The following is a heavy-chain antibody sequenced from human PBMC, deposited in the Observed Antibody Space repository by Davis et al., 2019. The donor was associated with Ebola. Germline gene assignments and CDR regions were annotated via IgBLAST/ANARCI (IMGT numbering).Heavy chain of an antibody. CDR3: ARGPYDD. J-gene: IGHJ4*02. CDR2: ISYDGNNK. CDR1: GFTFSSYA. Sequence: GESLKISCAASGFTFSSYAIHWVRQAPGKGLEWVAVISYDGNNKYYADSVKGRFTISRDNSKNTLYLQMNSLRAEDTAVYYCARGPYDDWGQGTLVTVSS. V-gene: IGHV3-30-3*01.